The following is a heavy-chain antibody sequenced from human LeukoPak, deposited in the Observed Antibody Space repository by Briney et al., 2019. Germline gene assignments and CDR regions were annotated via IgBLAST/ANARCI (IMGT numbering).Heavy chain of an antibody. CDR1: GFTFSSYW. D-gene: IGHD2-2*01. V-gene: IGHV3-7*01. CDR2: IKQDGSEK. Sequence: GGSLRLSCAASGFTFSSYWKSWVRQAPGKGLEWVANIKQDGSEKYYVDSVKGRFTISRDNAKNSLYLQMNSLRAEDTAVYYCASVTCSSTSCYVFDYWGQGTLVTVSS. CDR3: ASVTCSSTSCYVFDY. J-gene: IGHJ4*02.